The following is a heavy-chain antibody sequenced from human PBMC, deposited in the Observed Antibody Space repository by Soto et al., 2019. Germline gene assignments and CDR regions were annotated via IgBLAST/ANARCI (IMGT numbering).Heavy chain of an antibody. V-gene: IGHV1-2*04. CDR1: GYTFTDHY. CDR2: INPFGGGT. Sequence: QVQLVQSGAEVKKPGASVKVSCKASGYTFTDHYVYWVRQAPGQGLEWMGWINPFGGGTNYAQRFQGCVNLTTDTSTSTTCMELSSLSSDDTAVYYCARGAGYCSGGSCYWGDYFDYWGQGTRVTVS. CDR3: ARGAGYCSGGSCYWGDYFDY. D-gene: IGHD2-15*01. J-gene: IGHJ4*02.